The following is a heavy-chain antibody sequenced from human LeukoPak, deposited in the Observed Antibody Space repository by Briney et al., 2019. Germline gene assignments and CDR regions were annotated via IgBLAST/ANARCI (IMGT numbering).Heavy chain of an antibody. Sequence: GGSLRLSCPVSGLTASSNYIRWVSQAPGKGLEWVSVIYSGGSTYYADSVKGRFTISRDNSKNTLYLQMNSLRAEDTAVDYCAGGGLVTGYYTPFEYWGQGTLVTVSS. CDR3: AGGGLVTGYYTPFEY. CDR2: IYSGGST. CDR1: GLTASSNY. J-gene: IGHJ4*02. V-gene: IGHV3-53*01. D-gene: IGHD3-9*01.